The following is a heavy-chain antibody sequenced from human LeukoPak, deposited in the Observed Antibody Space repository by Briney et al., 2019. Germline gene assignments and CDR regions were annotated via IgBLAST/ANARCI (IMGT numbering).Heavy chain of an antibody. J-gene: IGHJ4*02. D-gene: IGHD3-22*01. CDR3: ARYKYYDSSGYDY. Sequence: SETLSLTCTVSGGSISSYYWSWIRQPPGKGLEWIGYIYYSGSTNYNPSLKSRVTISVDTSKNQFSLKLSSVTAAGTAVYYCARYKYYDSSGYDYWGQGTLVIVSS. V-gene: IGHV4-59*01. CDR2: IYYSGST. CDR1: GGSISSYY.